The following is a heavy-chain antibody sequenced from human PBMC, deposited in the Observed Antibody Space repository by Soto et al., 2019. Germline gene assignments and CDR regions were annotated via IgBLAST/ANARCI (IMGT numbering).Heavy chain of an antibody. Sequence: PGGSLRLSCAASGFTFNKYGMHWVRQAPGEGLEWVSIIWHDGSKKYYGDSVRGRFTISRDNSNNMVYLEMNSLRVEDTAVYYCARHTRFHVGAFSYHFGVDVWGQGTTVTVSS. V-gene: IGHV3-33*01. D-gene: IGHD3-3*01. CDR1: GFTFNKYG. CDR2: IWHDGSKK. J-gene: IGHJ6*02. CDR3: ARHTRFHVGAFSYHFGVDV.